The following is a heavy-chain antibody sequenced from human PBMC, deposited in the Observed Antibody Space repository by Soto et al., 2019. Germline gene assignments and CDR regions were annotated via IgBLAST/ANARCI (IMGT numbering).Heavy chain of an antibody. J-gene: IGHJ6*02. V-gene: IGHV2-5*02. D-gene: IGHD3-16*01. CDR2: IYWDDDK. CDR1: GFSLSTSGVG. Sequence: QITLKESGPTLVKPTQTLTLTCTFSGFSLSTSGVGVGWIRQPPGKALEWLALIYWDDDKRYSPSLKSRLTITKYTTKTPVVLTMTNMYPVDTATYYCANTSVLGEPYGMYVCGQGTTVIVSS. CDR3: ANTSVLGEPYGMYV.